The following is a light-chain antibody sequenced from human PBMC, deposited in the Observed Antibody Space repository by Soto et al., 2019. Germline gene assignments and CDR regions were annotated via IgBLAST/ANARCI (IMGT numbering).Light chain of an antibody. V-gene: IGKV3-15*01. Sequence: VVTQSPATLSVFPGETATFSCRASQSISGDLAWYEQRPGQAPRLLIYGVSTRATGIPARFRGSGSGTEFRLTISSLQSEDFATYYCQQYNTWHPKMAFGRGTKVEIK. J-gene: IGKJ1*01. CDR2: GVS. CDR3: QQYNTWHPKMA. CDR1: QSISGD.